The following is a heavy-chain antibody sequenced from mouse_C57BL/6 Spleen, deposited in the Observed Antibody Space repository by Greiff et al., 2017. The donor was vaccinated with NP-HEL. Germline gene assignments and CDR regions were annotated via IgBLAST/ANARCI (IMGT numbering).Heavy chain of an antibody. CDR3: ARRGGSGVMDY. CDR2: IDPSDSYT. D-gene: IGHD3-2*02. V-gene: IGHV1-69*01. J-gene: IGHJ4*01. CDR1: GYTFTSYW. Sequence: VQLQQPGAELVMPGASVKLSFKASGYTFTSYWMHWVKQRPGQGLEWIGEIDPSDSYTNYNQKFKGKSTLTVDKSSSTAYMQLSSLTSEDSAVYYCARRGGSGVMDYWGQGTSVTVSS.